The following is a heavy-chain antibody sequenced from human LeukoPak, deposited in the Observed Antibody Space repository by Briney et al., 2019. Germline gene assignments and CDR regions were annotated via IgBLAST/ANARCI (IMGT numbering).Heavy chain of an antibody. CDR3: ARGRVVPAALVDFDY. CDR2: IYHSGST. V-gene: IGHV4-30-2*01. CDR1: GGSISSGGYY. Sequence: SETLSLTCTVSGGSISSGGYYWSWIRQPPGKGLEWIGYIYHSGSTYYNPSLKSRVTISVDRSKNQFSLKLSSVTAADTAVYYCARGRVVPAALVDFDYWGQGTLVTVSS. D-gene: IGHD2-2*01. J-gene: IGHJ4*02.